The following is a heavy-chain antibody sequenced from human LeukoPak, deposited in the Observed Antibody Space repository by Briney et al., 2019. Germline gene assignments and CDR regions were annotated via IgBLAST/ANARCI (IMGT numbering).Heavy chain of an antibody. Sequence: SVKVSCKASGGTFSSYAISWVRQAPGQGLEWMGGIIPIFGTANYAQKFQGRVTITADESTSTAYMELSSLRSEDTAVYYCARFGYSSNDAFDIWGQGTMVTVSS. CDR2: IIPIFGTA. CDR1: GGTFSSYA. CDR3: ARFGYSSNDAFDI. J-gene: IGHJ3*02. V-gene: IGHV1-69*13. D-gene: IGHD6-13*01.